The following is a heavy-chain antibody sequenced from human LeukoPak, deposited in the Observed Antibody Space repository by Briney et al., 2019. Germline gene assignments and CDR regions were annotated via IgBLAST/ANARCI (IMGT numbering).Heavy chain of an antibody. V-gene: IGHV4-39*01. CDR1: AASISSSSYC. Sequence: PSDTLSLTCTLSAASISSSSYCWGWLHQPPGKGLEWIGSIYYSGSTYYNPSLKSRVTISVDTSKNQFSLKLSSVTAADTAVYYWARHAGMGYSSGWYFFDYWGEGSLVTVSS. D-gene: IGHD6-19*01. CDR3: ARHAGMGYSSGWYFFDY. J-gene: IGHJ4*02. CDR2: IYYSGST.